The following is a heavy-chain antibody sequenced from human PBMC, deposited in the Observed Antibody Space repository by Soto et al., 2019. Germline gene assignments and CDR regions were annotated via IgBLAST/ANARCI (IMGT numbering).Heavy chain of an antibody. V-gene: IGHV3-11*06. D-gene: IGHD3-22*01. J-gene: IGHJ4*02. CDR1: GFPFSDYY. CDR3: ARSFDSGGYYSDY. Sequence: GGSLRLSCAASGFPFSDYYMSWIRQAPGEGLEWISYISSSAYTIYADSVKGRFTISRDNAKNSLFLQMTSLRVEDTAVDYCARSFDSGGYYSDYWGQGTLVTVSS. CDR2: ISSSAYT.